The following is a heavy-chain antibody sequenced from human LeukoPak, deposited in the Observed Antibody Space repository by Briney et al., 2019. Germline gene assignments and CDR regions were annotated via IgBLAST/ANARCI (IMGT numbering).Heavy chain of an antibody. J-gene: IGHJ3*02. Sequence: GGSLRLSCAASGFTFISYWMSWVRQAPGKGLEWVANIRQDGSEKYYVDSVKGRFTISRDNAKNSVYLQMNSLRAEDTAVYYCARDHTYEAFDIWGQGTMVTVPS. V-gene: IGHV3-7*01. CDR1: GFTFISYW. CDR3: ARDHTYEAFDI. D-gene: IGHD3-16*01. CDR2: IRQDGSEK.